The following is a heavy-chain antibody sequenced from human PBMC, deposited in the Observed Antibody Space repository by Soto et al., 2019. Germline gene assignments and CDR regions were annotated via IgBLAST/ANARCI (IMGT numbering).Heavy chain of an antibody. J-gene: IGHJ5*02. Sequence: VSLRLSCAASGFTFRTYSMNWVRQAPGKGLEWVSSISGSGSYVYYADSVKGRFTISRDNAKNSLYLQMNSLRAEDTAVYYCARGDDFWSGNYLSWFDPWGQGTLVTVSS. CDR3: ARGDDFWSGNYLSWFDP. D-gene: IGHD3-3*01. CDR2: ISGSGSYV. V-gene: IGHV3-21*01. CDR1: GFTFRTYS.